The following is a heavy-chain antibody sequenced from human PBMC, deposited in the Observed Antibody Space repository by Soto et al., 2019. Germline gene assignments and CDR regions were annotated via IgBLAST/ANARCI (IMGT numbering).Heavy chain of an antibody. CDR1: GFTLSDHA. V-gene: IGHV3-23*01. CDR2: ISGSGDST. D-gene: IGHD3-10*01. Sequence: PGGSLRVCCAASGFTLSDHAMTWVRQGPGKGLEWVSAISGSGDSTYYADSVKGRFTISRDNSKNTLYLEMNGLRAEDTAVYYCAKDFLQDRGQDYYYGMDVWGQGTTVTVSS. J-gene: IGHJ6*02. CDR3: AKDFLQDRGQDYYYGMDV.